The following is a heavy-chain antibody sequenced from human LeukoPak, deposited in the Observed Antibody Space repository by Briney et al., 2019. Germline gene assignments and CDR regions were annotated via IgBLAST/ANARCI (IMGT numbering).Heavy chain of an antibody. CDR1: GGTFISYA. D-gene: IGHD3-10*01. J-gene: IGHJ4*02. CDR3: ARIQDMVRGVTDY. CDR2: IIPIFGTA. V-gene: IGHV1-69*05. Sequence: SVKVSCKASGGTFISYAISWVRQAPGQGVEWRGRIIPIFGTANYAQKFQGRVTIPTDESTSTAYMELSSLRSEDTAVYYCARIQDMVRGVTDYWGQGTLVTVSS.